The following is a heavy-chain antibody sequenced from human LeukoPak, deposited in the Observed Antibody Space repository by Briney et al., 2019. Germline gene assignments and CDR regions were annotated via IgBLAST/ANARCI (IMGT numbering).Heavy chain of an antibody. CDR1: GFTFSSFE. D-gene: IGHD1-26*01. CDR2: ITSSASTI. CDR3: ARKVLSGSRYFDY. J-gene: IGHJ4*02. Sequence: GGSLRLSCAASGFTFSSFEMNWVRQAPGKGLEWVSYITSSASTIYYAESVKGRFTISRDNAKNSLFLQMNSLRAEDTAVYYCARKVLSGSRYFDYWGQGNLVTVSS. V-gene: IGHV3-48*03.